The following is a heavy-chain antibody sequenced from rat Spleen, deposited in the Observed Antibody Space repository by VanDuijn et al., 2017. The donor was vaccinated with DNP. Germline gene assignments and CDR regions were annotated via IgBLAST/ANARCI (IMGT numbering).Heavy chain of an antibody. V-gene: IGHV2-34*01. CDR2: MWYDGDT. D-gene: IGHD1-4*01. Sequence: QVQLKESGPGLVQPSETLSLTCTVSGFSLTSYSVSWFRQPSGKGLEWMARMWYDGDTAYSSALRSRLSISRDTSKNQLFLRLNSLQSDDTATYYCARELPEQRVSPHSFDSWGQGVMVTVSS. CDR1: GFSLTSYS. CDR3: ARELPEQRVSPHSFDS. J-gene: IGHJ2*01.